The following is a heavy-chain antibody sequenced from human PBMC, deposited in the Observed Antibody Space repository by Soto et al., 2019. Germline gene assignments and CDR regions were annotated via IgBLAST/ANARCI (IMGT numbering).Heavy chain of an antibody. Sequence: SVKVSCKASGGTFSSYAISWVRQAPGQGLEWMGGIIPIFGTANYAQKFQGRVTITADESTSTAYMELSSLRSEDTAVYYCARLGYCTNGVCLDYWGQGTLVTVSS. CDR1: GGTFSSYA. J-gene: IGHJ4*02. D-gene: IGHD2-8*01. CDR2: IIPIFGTA. V-gene: IGHV1-69*13. CDR3: ARLGYCTNGVCLDY.